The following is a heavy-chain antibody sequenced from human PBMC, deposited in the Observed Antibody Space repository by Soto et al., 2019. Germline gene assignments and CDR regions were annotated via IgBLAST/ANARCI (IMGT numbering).Heavy chain of an antibody. CDR2: ISGSTTYI. J-gene: IGHJ4*02. V-gene: IGHV3-21*01. CDR1: GFTFSSYC. CDR3: ARGRENIPPYYLDY. D-gene: IGHD2-21*01. Sequence: EVQLVESGGGLVKPGGSLRLSCAASGFTFSSYCMNWVRQAPGKGLEWVSSISGSTTYIYYADSVKGRFTISRDNAKNARYGQMNSLRVEDTAVYYCARGRENIPPYYLDYWGQGILVTVSS.